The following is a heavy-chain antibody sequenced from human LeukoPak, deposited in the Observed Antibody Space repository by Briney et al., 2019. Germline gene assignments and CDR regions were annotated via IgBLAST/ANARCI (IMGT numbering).Heavy chain of an antibody. V-gene: IGHV3-21*01. CDR1: GFTFSSYS. D-gene: IGHD3-10*01. CDR3: AKGEYYGSGSYGVSY. Sequence: GGSLRLSCAASGFTFSSYSMNWVRQAPGKGLEWVSSISSVSSYISYADSVKGRFTISRDNAKNSLYLQMSSLRAEDTAVYYCAKGEYYGSGSYGVSYWGQGTLVTVSS. J-gene: IGHJ4*02. CDR2: ISSVSSYI.